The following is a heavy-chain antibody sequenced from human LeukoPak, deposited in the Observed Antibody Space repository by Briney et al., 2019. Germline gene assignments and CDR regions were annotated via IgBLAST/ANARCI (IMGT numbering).Heavy chain of an antibody. CDR3: ARGSSNIAGRDNWFDS. D-gene: IGHD6-6*01. Sequence: GASVKVSCKASGYTFTGYYMHWVRQAPGQGLEWMGWINPNSGGTNYAQKFQGRVTMTRDTSISTAYMELSRLRSDDTAVYYCARGSSNIAGRDNWFDSWGQGTLVTVSS. J-gene: IGHJ5*01. CDR1: GYTFTGYY. CDR2: INPNSGGT. V-gene: IGHV1-2*02.